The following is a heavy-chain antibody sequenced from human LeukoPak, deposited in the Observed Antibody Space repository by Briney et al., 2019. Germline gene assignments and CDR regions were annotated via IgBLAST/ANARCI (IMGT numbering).Heavy chain of an antibody. V-gene: IGHV1-2*02. CDR1: GYTLTGYY. D-gene: IGHD3-22*01. CDR3: ARGPRITMIVVVINPFDY. Sequence: ASVKVSCKASGYTLTGYYMHWVRQAPGQGLEWMGWINPNSGGTNYAQKFQGRVTMTRDTSISTAYMELSRLRSDDTAVYYCARGPRITMIVVVINPFDYWGQGTLVTVSS. CDR2: INPNSGGT. J-gene: IGHJ4*02.